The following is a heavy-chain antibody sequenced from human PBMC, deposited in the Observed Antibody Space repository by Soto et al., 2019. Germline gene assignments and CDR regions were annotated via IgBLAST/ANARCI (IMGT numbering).Heavy chain of an antibody. CDR2: ISSSTTTI. V-gene: IGHV3-48*01. CDR3: ARSGARPGGGSDY. J-gene: IGHJ4*02. Sequence: EVQLLESGGALVQPGGSLRLSCAASGYTFSIYSMNWVRQAPGKGLEWISYISSSTTTIYYADSVRGRFTISRDSAKLYLQMNSLRAEDTAVYYCARSGARPGGGSDYWGQGTLVTVSS. CDR1: GYTFSIYS. D-gene: IGHD1-26*01.